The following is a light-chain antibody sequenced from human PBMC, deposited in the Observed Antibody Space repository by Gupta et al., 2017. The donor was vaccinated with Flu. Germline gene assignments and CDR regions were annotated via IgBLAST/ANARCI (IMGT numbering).Light chain of an antibody. CDR3: QQYGGAPPAIT. CDR2: GAS. Sequence: IYGASTRATGIPDRFSGSVSVTDFTLTISGLEPEDFAVYYCQQYGGAPPAITFGQGTRLEIK. J-gene: IGKJ5*01. V-gene: IGKV3-20*01.